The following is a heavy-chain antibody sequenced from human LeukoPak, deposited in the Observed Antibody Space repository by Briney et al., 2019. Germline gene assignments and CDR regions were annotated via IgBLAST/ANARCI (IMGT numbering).Heavy chain of an antibody. V-gene: IGHV3-33*01. CDR3: ARDPSLRVTLDY. J-gene: IGHJ4*02. CDR2: IWYDGNNK. Sequence: GSLRLSCAASGFTFSHYGMHWVRQAPGKGLEWVAIIWYDGNNKYYADSVKGRFTISRDNSKNTLYLQMNSLRPEDTAIYYCARDPSLRVTLDYWGQGTLVTVSS. CDR1: GFTFSHYG. D-gene: IGHD5/OR15-5a*01.